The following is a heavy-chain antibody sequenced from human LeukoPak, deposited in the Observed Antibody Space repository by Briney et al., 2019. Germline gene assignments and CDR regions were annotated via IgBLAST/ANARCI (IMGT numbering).Heavy chain of an antibody. V-gene: IGHV4-61*09. D-gene: IGHD3-3*02. CDR3: ARVGHFWSGYLTFSVMPENWFDP. CDR1: GGSISSGSYY. Sequence: SETLSLTCTVSGGSISSGSYYWSWIRQPAGKRLEWIGHIYRSGSTNYNPSLKSRVTISVDTSKNQFSLKLSSVTAADTAVYYCARVGHFWSGYLTFSVMPENWFDPWGQGTLVTVSS. J-gene: IGHJ5*02. CDR2: IYRSGST.